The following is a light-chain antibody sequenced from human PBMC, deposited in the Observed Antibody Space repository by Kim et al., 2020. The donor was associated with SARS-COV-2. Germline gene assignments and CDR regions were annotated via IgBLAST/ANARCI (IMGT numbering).Light chain of an antibody. Sequence: PGERATLSCRASQSVINSLAWYQQKSGQAPRLLMYDASIRASGVPARFSGSGSGTDFTLIISSLEAEDFAVYFCQQRRAWPITSGKGTRL. CDR3: QQRRAWPIT. J-gene: IGKJ5*01. CDR2: DAS. CDR1: QSVINS. V-gene: IGKV3-11*01.